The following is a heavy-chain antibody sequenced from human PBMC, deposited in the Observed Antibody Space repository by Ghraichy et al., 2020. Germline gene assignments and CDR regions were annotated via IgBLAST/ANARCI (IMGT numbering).Heavy chain of an antibody. CDR3: ARDVGGATSFYYYYYMDV. Sequence: SQTLSLTCAISGDSVSSNSAAWNWIRQSPSRGLEWLGRTYYRSKWYNDYAVSVKSRITINPDTSKNQFSLQLNSVTPEDTAVYYCARDVGGATSFYYYYYMDVWGKGTTVTVSS. V-gene: IGHV6-1*01. J-gene: IGHJ6*03. CDR1: GDSVSSNSAA. D-gene: IGHD1-26*01. CDR2: TYYRSKWYN.